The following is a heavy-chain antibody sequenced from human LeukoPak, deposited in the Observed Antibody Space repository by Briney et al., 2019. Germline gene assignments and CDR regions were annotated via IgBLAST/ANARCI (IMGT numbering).Heavy chain of an antibody. D-gene: IGHD6-19*01. CDR3: ARVWVAAVEAGNWFDP. V-gene: IGHV1-18*01. CDR2: ISGNSGNT. Sequence: ASVKVSCKASGYTLTSYGISWVRQAPGQGLEWMGWISGNSGNTNYAQKLQGRVTMTTDTSTSTAYMELRSLRSDDTAVYYCARVWVAAVEAGNWFDPWGQGTLVTVSS. CDR1: GYTLTSYG. J-gene: IGHJ5*02.